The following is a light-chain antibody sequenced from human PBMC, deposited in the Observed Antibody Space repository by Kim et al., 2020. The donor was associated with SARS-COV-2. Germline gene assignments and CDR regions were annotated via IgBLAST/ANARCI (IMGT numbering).Light chain of an antibody. CDR3: QVWDGSSDHPGV. CDR1: NSGSRS. J-gene: IGLJ3*02. Sequence: PGKTARITCGGSNSGSRSVHWYQQKSGQAPILVIYYDTDRPSGIPERFSGSNSGSAATLTISGVEAGDEADYYCQVWDGSSDHPGVFGGGTQLTVL. V-gene: IGLV3-21*04. CDR2: YDT.